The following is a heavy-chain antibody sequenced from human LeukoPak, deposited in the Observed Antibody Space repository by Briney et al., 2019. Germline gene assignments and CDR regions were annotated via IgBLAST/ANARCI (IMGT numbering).Heavy chain of an antibody. D-gene: IGHD6-25*01. J-gene: IGHJ4*02. CDR1: GFTVSSNY. CDR3: AGTNSGYSSGWTTPYYFDY. V-gene: IGHV3-66*01. CDR2: IYSGGST. Sequence: GGSLRLSCAASGFTVSSNYMSWVRQAPGKGLEWVSVIYSGGSTYYADSVKGRFTISRDNSKNTLYLQVNSLRAGDTAMYYCAGTNSGYSSGWTTPYYFDYWGQGTLVTVSS.